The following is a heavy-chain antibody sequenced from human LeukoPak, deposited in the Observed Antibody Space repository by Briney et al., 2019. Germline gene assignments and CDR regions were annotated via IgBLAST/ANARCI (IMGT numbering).Heavy chain of an antibody. D-gene: IGHD4-17*01. CDR3: ARDDPTVTTGPPVGS. V-gene: IGHV3-74*01. J-gene: IGHJ4*02. CDR1: GFTFETYW. Sequence: GGSLRLSCAASGFTFETYWMHWVRQAPGKGLEWVSCINGYGSITNYADSVKGRFTISRDNAKNTLYLQMNSLRVEDTAVYYCARDDPTVTTGPPVGSWGQGTLVTVSS. CDR2: INGYGSIT.